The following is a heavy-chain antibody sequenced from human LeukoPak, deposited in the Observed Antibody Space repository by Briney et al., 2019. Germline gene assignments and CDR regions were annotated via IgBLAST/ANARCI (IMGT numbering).Heavy chain of an antibody. CDR3: ARGYYDFWSGYYL. V-gene: IGHV4-31*03. Sequence: SQTLSLTCTVSGGSISSGGYYWSWIRQHPGKGLEWIGYTYYSGSTYYNPSLKSRVTISVDTSKNQFSLKLSSVTAADTAVYYCARGYYDFWSGYYLWGQGTLVTVSS. J-gene: IGHJ4*02. CDR1: GGSISSGGYY. D-gene: IGHD3-3*01. CDR2: TYYSGST.